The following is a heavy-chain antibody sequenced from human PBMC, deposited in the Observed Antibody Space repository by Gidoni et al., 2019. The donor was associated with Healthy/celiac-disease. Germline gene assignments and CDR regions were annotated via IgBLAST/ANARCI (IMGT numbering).Heavy chain of an antibody. J-gene: IGHJ4*02. CDR1: GFTFSSYS. CDR3: ARDFFEVSED. D-gene: IGHD2-8*01. Sequence: EVQLVESGAGLVQLGGSMRLSCADTGFTFSSYSMSWVRQAQGKGLEWVANIKQDGRKKCYVDSVKGRFTISRDNAKNSLYLQMNRLRAEDTAVYYCARDFFEVSEDWGQGTLVTVSS. CDR2: IKQDGRKK. V-gene: IGHV3-7*04.